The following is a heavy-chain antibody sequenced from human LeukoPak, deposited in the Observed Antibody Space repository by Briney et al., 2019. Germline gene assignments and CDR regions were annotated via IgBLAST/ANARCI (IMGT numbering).Heavy chain of an antibody. J-gene: IGHJ4*02. D-gene: IGHD2-8*01. Sequence: ASVKVSCKASGYTFTSYGISWVRQAPGQGLEWMGWISAYNGNTNYAQKLQGRVTMTTDTSTSTAYMELRSLRSDDTAVYYCARRYCTNGVCSYSDYWGQGTLVTVSS. CDR1: GYTFTSYG. CDR2: ISAYNGNT. V-gene: IGHV1-18*01. CDR3: ARRYCTNGVCSYSDY.